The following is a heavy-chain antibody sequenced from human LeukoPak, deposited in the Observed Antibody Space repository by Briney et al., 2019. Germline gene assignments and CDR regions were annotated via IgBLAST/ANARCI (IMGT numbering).Heavy chain of an antibody. D-gene: IGHD2-2*02. CDR3: ARPGCSSTSCYTNYYGMDV. CDR2: INHSGGT. J-gene: IGHJ6*02. Sequence: SETLSLTCAVYGGSFSGYYWSWIRQPPGKGLEWIGEINHSGGTNYNPSLKSRVTISVDTSKNQFSLKLSSVTAADTAVYYCARPGCSSTSCYTNYYGMDVWGQGTTVTVSS. V-gene: IGHV4-34*01. CDR1: GGSFSGYY.